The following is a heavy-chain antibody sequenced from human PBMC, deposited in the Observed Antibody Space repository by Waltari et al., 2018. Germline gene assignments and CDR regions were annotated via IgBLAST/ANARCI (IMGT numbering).Heavy chain of an antibody. CDR2: ISYGGSSK. V-gene: IGHV3-30*18. J-gene: IGHJ6*02. Sequence: QVQLVESGGGVVQPGRSLRLSCAASGFTFSSYGMHWVRQVPGKGLGGWEVISYGGSSKSYADSGKGRFTICRDNSKNTLYLQMNSLRAEDTAVYYCAKENDILTAGMDVWGLGTTVTVSS. CDR1: GFTFSSYG. CDR3: AKENDILTAGMDV. D-gene: IGHD3-9*01.